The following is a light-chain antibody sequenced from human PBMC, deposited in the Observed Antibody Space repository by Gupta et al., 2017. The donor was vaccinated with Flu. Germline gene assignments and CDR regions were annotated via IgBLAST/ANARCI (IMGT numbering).Light chain of an antibody. CDR3: EQTCSDPRT. CDR2: GAT. CDR1: QTVSSY. V-gene: IGKV1-39*01. J-gene: IGKJ1*01. Sequence: DIQLTQSPPSLSASVGDRVLISCRAIQTVSSYVNWYQTKPERAPKLLIYGATTLESRVPSNVSATIARAHFSLTLSGRRPVEFATCYGEQTCSDPRTFGQGTKVEI.